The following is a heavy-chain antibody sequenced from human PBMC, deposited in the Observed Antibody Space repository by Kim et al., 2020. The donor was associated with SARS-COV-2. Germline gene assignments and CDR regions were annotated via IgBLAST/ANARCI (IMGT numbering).Heavy chain of an antibody. CDR1: GGSFSGYY. D-gene: IGHD6-13*01. J-gene: IGHJ6*02. Sequence: SETLSLTCAVYGGSFSGYYWSWIRQPPGKGLEWIGEINHSGSTNYNPSLKSRVTISVDTSKNQFSLKLSSVTAADTAVYYCARVSRPVHSSSWKRYYYYGMDVWGQGTTVTVSS. CDR3: ARVSRPVHSSSWKRYYYYGMDV. CDR2: INHSGST. V-gene: IGHV4-34*01.